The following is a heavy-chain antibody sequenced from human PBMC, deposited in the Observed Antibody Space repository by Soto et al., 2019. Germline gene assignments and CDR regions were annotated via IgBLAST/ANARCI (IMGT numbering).Heavy chain of an antibody. D-gene: IGHD2-15*01. J-gene: IGHJ4*02. Sequence: QVQLVASGGGVVQPGRSLRLSCAASGFTFSSYGMHWVRQDPGKGLEWVAVISYDGSNKYYADSVKGRFTISRDNCKHTLYLQMNSLRAEDTAVYYCAIGPDIVVVVAARDYFDYWGQGTLVTVSS. V-gene: IGHV3-30*03. CDR3: AIGPDIVVVVAARDYFDY. CDR2: ISYDGSNK. CDR1: GFTFSSYG.